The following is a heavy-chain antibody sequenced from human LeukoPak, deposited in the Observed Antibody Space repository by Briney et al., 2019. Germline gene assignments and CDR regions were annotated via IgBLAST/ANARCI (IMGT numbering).Heavy chain of an antibody. CDR1: GGSISSHY. Sequence: SETLSLTCTVSGGSISSHYWSWIRQPAGKGLEWIGRIYTSGSTNYNPSLKSRVTMSVDTSKNQFSLKLSSVTAADTAVYYCAREGETTVTTFGDYYYGMDVWGQGTTVTVSS. D-gene: IGHD4-17*01. V-gene: IGHV4-4*07. J-gene: IGHJ6*02. CDR2: IYTSGST. CDR3: AREGETTVTTFGDYYYGMDV.